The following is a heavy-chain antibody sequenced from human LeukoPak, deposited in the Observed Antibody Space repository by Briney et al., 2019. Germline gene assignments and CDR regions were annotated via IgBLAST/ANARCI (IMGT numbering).Heavy chain of an antibody. CDR1: GYTFTSYD. Sequence: VASVKVSCKASGYTFTSYDINWVRQATGQGLEWMGWMNPNSGNTGYAQKFQGRVTMTRNTSISTAYMELSSLRSEDTAVYYCARAPGGGSIAYYDILTGYLPYYYYYMDVWGKGTTVTISS. D-gene: IGHD3-9*01. CDR2: MNPNSGNT. CDR3: ARAPGGGSIAYYDILTGYLPYYYYYMDV. J-gene: IGHJ6*03. V-gene: IGHV1-8*01.